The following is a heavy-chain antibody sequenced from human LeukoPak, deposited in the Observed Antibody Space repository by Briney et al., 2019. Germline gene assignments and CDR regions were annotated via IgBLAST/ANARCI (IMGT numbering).Heavy chain of an antibody. V-gene: IGHV4-4*07. CDR3: ASGLQFRILDY. CDR1: GGSISNYY. Sequence: SETLSLTCTVSGGSISNYYWNWIRQPAGKGLEWIGRIYTSGSTNYNPSLKSRVTISVDTSKNQISLKLSSVTAADTAVYYCASGLQFRILDYWGQGTLVTVSS. D-gene: IGHD5-24*01. J-gene: IGHJ4*02. CDR2: IYTSGST.